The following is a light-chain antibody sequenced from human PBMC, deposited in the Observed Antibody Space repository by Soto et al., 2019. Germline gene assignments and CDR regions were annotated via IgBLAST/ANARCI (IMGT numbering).Light chain of an antibody. J-gene: IGLJ1*01. CDR1: SSDVGAYI. Sequence: QSALTQPHSVSGSPGESVTISCTGTSSDVGAYIVSWYQQHPGKAPRLLIYAVRKRPAVVPDRFSGSKSGNTASLTISGLQVEDVADYYCCSYAGSSTFDVFGTGTKLTVL. CDR3: CSYAGSSTFDV. V-gene: IGLV2-11*01. CDR2: AVR.